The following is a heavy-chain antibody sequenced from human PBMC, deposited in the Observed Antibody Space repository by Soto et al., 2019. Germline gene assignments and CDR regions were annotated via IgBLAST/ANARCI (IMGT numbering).Heavy chain of an antibody. J-gene: IGHJ4*02. CDR2: IGSRGDST. Sequence: EVQLLESGGGLVQPGGSLRLSCAASGFTFSSFAMSWVRQAPGKGLEWVSAIGSRGDSTYYADSVKGRFTIARDNSKNTLYLQINTLRDEDTAVYYCAKDLIYGYNSGRPFDSWGQGTLVTVPS. CDR3: AKDLIYGYNSGRPFDS. CDR1: GFTFSSFA. V-gene: IGHV3-23*01. D-gene: IGHD6-19*01.